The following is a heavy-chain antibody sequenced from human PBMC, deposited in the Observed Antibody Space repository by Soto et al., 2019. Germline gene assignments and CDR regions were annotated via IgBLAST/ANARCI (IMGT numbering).Heavy chain of an antibody. CDR2: ISAYAGNT. CDR1: GYTLTTYG. V-gene: IGHV1-18*01. D-gene: IGHD3-10*01. CDR3: AMGAYYGSGSYLWFDP. Sequence: ASVKVSCKASGYTLTTYGVAWVRQAPGQGPEWMGWISAYAGNTNYAQKFQGRVTITADESTSTAYMELSSLRSEDTAVYYCAMGAYYGSGSYLWFDPWGQGTLVTVSS. J-gene: IGHJ5*02.